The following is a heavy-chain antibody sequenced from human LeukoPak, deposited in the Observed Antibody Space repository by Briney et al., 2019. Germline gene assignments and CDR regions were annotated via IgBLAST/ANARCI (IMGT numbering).Heavy chain of an antibody. D-gene: IGHD2-21*02. V-gene: IGHV3-21*01. CDR1: GFTFSSYS. CDR2: ISSSSSYI. J-gene: IGHJ4*02. CDR3: ARGGVTDFDY. Sequence: GGSLRLSCAASGFTFSSYSMNWVRQAPGKGLEWVSSISSSSSYIYYADSVKGRFTISGDNAKNSLYLQMNSLRAEDTAVYYCARGGVTDFDYWGQGTLVTVSS.